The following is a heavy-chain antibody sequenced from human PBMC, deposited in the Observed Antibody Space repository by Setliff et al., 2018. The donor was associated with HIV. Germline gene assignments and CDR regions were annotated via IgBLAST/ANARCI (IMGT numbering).Heavy chain of an antibody. Sequence: PGGSLRLSCAASGFTFRNFGMHWVRQAPGKGLEWVAVIWFDGRSKYYADSVKGRFTISRDNSKNTLYLQMNSLRAEDTAVYYCARDDPPREDSSSPVLFYSGMDVWGQGTPVTVSS. CDR3: ARDDPPREDSSSPVLFYSGMDV. CDR1: GFTFRNFG. D-gene: IGHD6-6*01. J-gene: IGHJ6*02. V-gene: IGHV3-33*08. CDR2: IWFDGRSK.